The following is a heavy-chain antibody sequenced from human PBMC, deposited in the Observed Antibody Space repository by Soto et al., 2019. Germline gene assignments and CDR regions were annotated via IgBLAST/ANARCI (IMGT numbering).Heavy chain of an antibody. Sequence: ASVKVSCKASGYTFADYYMHWVRQAPGQGLEWMGWINPNSGGTNYAQKFQGRVTMTRDTSISTAYMELSRLRSDDTAVYYCARKLELRGSYYYYYDMDVWGQGTTVTVSS. CDR2: INPNSGGT. D-gene: IGHD1-7*01. V-gene: IGHV1-2*02. CDR1: GYTFADYY. CDR3: ARKLELRGSYYYYYDMDV. J-gene: IGHJ6*02.